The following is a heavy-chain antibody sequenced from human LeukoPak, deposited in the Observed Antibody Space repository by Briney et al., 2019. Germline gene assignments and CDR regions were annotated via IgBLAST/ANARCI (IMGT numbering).Heavy chain of an antibody. D-gene: IGHD1-1*01. CDR2: ISSSSSYI. CDR1: GFTFSSYS. Sequence: GGSLRLSCAASGFTFSSYSMIWVRQAPGKGLEWVSSISSSSSYIFFADSVKGRFTISRDNAKHSLELQMNSLRAEDTAVYYCARGPGWNDYWGQGTLVTVSS. CDR3: ARGPGWNDY. J-gene: IGHJ4*02. V-gene: IGHV3-21*01.